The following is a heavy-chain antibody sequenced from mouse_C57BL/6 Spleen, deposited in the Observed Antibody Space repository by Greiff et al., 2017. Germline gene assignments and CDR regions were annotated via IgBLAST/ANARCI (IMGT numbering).Heavy chain of an antibody. J-gene: IGHJ2*01. D-gene: IGHD2-12*01. V-gene: IGHV1-59*01. CDR1: GYTFTSYW. CDR3: ARRGYYSSLDY. Sequence: QVQLQQPGAELVRPGTSVKLSCKASGYTFTSYWMHWVKQRPGQGLEWIGVIDPSDSYTNYNQKFKGKATLTVDTSSSTAYMQLSSLTSEDSAVYYCARRGYYSSLDYWGQGTTLTVSS. CDR2: IDPSDSYT.